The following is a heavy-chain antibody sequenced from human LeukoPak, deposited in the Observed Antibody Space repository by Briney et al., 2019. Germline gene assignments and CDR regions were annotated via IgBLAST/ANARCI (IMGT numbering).Heavy chain of an antibody. CDR1: GGSISSYY. D-gene: IGHD3-22*01. V-gene: IGHV4-59*01. CDR3: AREDDSSGYYFAY. Sequence: PSETLSLTCTVSGGSISSYYWSWIRQPPGKGLEWIGYIYYSGSTNYNPSLKSRVTISVDTSKTRFSLKLSSVTAADPAVYYCAREDDSSGYYFAYWGQGTLVTVSS. J-gene: IGHJ4*02. CDR2: IYYSGST.